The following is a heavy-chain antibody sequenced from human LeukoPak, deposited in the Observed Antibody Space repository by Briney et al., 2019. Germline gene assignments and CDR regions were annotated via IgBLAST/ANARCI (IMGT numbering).Heavy chain of an antibody. V-gene: IGHV3-23*01. CDR3: AKALTSYYNYMDV. Sequence: GGSLRLSCAASGFTFSSYAMSWVRQAPGKGLEWVSDISGSGSSTYYADSVKGQFTISRDTSKDTLYLQMNSLRAEDTAVYYCAKALTSYYNYMDVWGKGTTVTVSS. J-gene: IGHJ6*03. CDR1: GFTFSSYA. CDR2: ISGSGSST.